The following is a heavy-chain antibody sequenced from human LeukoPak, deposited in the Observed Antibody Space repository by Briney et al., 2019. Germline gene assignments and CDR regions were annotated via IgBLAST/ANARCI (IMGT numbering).Heavy chain of an antibody. CDR3: ARDVRGLIITYWFDP. J-gene: IGHJ5*02. D-gene: IGHD3-10*01. V-gene: IGHV1-2*02. CDR2: INPNSGGT. Sequence: GASVKVSCKASGYTFTGYYMHWVRQAPGQGLEWMGWINPNSGGTNYAQKFQGRVTMTRDTSISTAYMELSRLRSDDTAVYHCARDVRGLIITYWFDPWGQGTLVTVSS. CDR1: GYTFTGYY.